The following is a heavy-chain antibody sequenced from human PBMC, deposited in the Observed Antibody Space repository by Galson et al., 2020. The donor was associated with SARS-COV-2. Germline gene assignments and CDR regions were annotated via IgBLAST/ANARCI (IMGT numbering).Heavy chain of an antibody. CDR3: AREAALSPWDHPDDYYYYGMDV. CDR2: ISSSGSTI. D-gene: IGHD1-26*01. Sequence: GGSLRLSCAASGFTFSSYEMNWVRQAPGKGLEWVSYISSSGSTIYYADSVKGRFTISRDNAKNSLYLQMNSLRAEDTAVYYCAREAALSPWDHPDDYYYYGMDVWGQGTTVTVSS. CDR1: GFTFSSYE. J-gene: IGHJ6*02. V-gene: IGHV3-48*03.